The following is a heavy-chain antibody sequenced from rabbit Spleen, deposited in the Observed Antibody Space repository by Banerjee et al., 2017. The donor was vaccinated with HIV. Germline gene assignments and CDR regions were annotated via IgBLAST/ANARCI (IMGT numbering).Heavy chain of an antibody. CDR1: GFSFSSSYW. CDR3: ARYNNAWGECL. D-gene: IGHD4-1*01. Sequence: QEQLEESGGDLVKPEGSLTLTCTASGFSFSSSYWICWVRQAPGKGLEWIACIYAGSSGSTWYASWAKGRFTISKTSSTTVTLQMTSLTAADTATYFCARYNNAWGECLWGPGTLVTVS. V-gene: IGHV1S45*01. J-gene: IGHJ4*01. CDR2: IYAGSSGST.